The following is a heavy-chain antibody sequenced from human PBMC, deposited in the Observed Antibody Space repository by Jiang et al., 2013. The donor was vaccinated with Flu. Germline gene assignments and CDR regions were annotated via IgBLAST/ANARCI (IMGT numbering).Heavy chain of an antibody. CDR2: ISPSGYST. J-gene: IGHJ3*02. V-gene: IGHV3-23*01. D-gene: IGHD3-3*01. Sequence: TGGSLRLSCDASGFTFSNYIMSWVRRAPGKGLEWVSTISPSGYSTFYTDSVQGRFTISRDNAKNSLYLQMNSLRAEDTAVYYCARDSYDLDAFDIWGQGTMVTVSS. CDR1: GFTFSNYI. CDR3: ARDSYDLDAFDI.